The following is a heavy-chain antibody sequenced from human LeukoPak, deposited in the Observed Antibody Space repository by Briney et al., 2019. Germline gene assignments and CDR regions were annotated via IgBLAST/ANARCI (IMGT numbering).Heavy chain of an antibody. CDR1: GGSISSYY. V-gene: IGHV4-59*12. Sequence: SETLSLTCTVSGGSISSYYWSWIRQPPGKGLEWIGYIYYSGSTNYNPSLKSRVTISVDTSKNQFSLKLSSVTAADTAVYYCARAIAAAGTSTNWFDPWGQGTLVTVSS. J-gene: IGHJ5*02. D-gene: IGHD6-13*01. CDR2: IYYSGST. CDR3: ARAIAAAGTSTNWFDP.